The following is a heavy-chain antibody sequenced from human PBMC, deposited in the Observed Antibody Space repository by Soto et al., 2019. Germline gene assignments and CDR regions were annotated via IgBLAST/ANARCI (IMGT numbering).Heavy chain of an antibody. CDR3: ARGRRAATKIYYYYGMDV. D-gene: IGHD2-15*01. Sequence: ASVKVSCKASGYTFTSYGISWVRQAPGQGLEWMGWISAYNGNTNYAQKLQGRVTMTTDTSTSTAYMELRSLRSDDTAVYYCARGRRAATKIYYYYGMDVWGQGTTVTVSS. CDR2: ISAYNGNT. CDR1: GYTFTSYG. V-gene: IGHV1-18*04. J-gene: IGHJ6*02.